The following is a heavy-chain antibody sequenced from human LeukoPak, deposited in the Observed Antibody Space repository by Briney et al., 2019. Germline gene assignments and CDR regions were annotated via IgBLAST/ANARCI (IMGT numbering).Heavy chain of an antibody. Sequence: SETLSLTCAVSGASFSAYYWCWIRQPPGKGLEWIGEINHSGGTNYSPSLKSRVTISVYTSKNQFSLKLTSVTAADTAVYYCARHYYDGSGYYPVADYWGQGTLVTVSP. J-gene: IGHJ4*02. CDR1: GASFSAYY. CDR3: ARHYYDGSGYYPVADY. CDR2: INHSGGT. D-gene: IGHD3-22*01. V-gene: IGHV4-34*01.